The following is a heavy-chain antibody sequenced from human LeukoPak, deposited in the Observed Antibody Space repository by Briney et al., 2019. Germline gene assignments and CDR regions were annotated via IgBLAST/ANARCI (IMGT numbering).Heavy chain of an antibody. D-gene: IGHD6-13*01. V-gene: IGHV1-8*03. CDR1: GYTFTSYD. CDR2: MNPNSGNT. CDR3: ARDLIAAAQLFDY. J-gene: IGHJ4*02. Sequence: ASVKVSCKASGYTFTSYDINWVRQATGQGLEWMGWMNPNSGNTGYAQKFQGRVTITRNTSISTAYMELSSLRAEDTAVYYCARDLIAAAQLFDYWGQGTLVTVSS.